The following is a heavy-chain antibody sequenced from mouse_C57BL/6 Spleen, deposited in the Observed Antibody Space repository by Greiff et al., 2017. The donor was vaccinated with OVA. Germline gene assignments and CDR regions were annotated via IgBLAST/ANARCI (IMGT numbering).Heavy chain of an antibody. CDR3: ARRGGYYGNYALYAMDY. CDR2: IDPANGNT. Sequence: EVKLQESVAELVRPGASVKLSCTASGFNIKNTYMHWVKQRPEQGLEWIGRIDPANGNTKYAPKFQGKATITADTSSNTAYLQLSSLTSEDTAIYYCARRGGYYGNYALYAMDYWGQGTSVTVSS. J-gene: IGHJ4*01. CDR1: GFNIKNTY. V-gene: IGHV14-3*01. D-gene: IGHD2-1*01.